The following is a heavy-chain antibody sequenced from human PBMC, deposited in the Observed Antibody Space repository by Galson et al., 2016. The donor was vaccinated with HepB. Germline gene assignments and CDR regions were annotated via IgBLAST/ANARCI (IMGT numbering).Heavy chain of an antibody. J-gene: IGHJ3*02. V-gene: IGHV4-39*01. D-gene: IGHD2-15*01. CDR2: IYYTGTT. CDR3: AREMGYGAFDI. Sequence: LSLTCTVSGGSIITTSYYWGWVRQPPGKGLEWIGSIYYTGTTYYTPSLRSRLTISVYSPSNQFSMNLNSVTAADTAVYYCAREMGYGAFDIWGQGTMITVSS. CDR1: GGSIITTSYY.